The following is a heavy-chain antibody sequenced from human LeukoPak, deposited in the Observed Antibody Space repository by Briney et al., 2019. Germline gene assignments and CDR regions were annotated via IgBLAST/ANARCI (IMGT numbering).Heavy chain of an antibody. CDR3: AKTEAPAAIRAGSDY. Sequence: GGSLRLSCAASGFTFSNYGMSWVRQAPGKGLEWVSTISGSGSATYNAGSVKGRFTTSRDNSNNTLYLQMNSLRAEDTAVYYCAKTEAPAAIRAGSDYWGQGTLVTVSS. V-gene: IGHV3-23*01. D-gene: IGHD2-2*02. CDR1: GFTFSNYG. J-gene: IGHJ4*02. CDR2: ISGSGSAT.